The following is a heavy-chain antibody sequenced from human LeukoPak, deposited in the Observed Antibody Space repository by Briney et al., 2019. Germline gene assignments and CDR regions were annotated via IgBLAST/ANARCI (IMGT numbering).Heavy chain of an antibody. D-gene: IGHD2-15*01. Sequence: GGSLRLSCAASGFTFSSYGMHWVRQAPGKGLEWVAVISYDGSNKYYADSVKGRFTISRDNSKNTLYLQMNSLRAEDTAVYYCAKDSKPGYCSGGSCHNFYFDYWGQGTLVTVSS. CDR3: AKDSKPGYCSGGSCHNFYFDY. J-gene: IGHJ4*02. CDR2: ISYDGSNK. CDR1: GFTFSSYG. V-gene: IGHV3-30*18.